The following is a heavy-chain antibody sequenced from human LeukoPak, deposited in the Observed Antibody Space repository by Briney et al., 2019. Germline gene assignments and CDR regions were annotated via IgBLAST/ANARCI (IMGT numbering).Heavy chain of an antibody. CDR1: GGSISSYY. CDR3: AGAYRGSGTSYAFDI. V-gene: IGHV4-59*12. D-gene: IGHD3-10*01. J-gene: IGHJ3*02. Sequence: SETLSLTCTVSGGSISSYYWSWIRLPPGKGLEWIGYLSKSGNTNYSPSPKSRVTISVDTSKNQFSLKLSSVTAADTAVYYCAGAYRGSGTSYAFDIWGQGTLVTVSS. CDR2: LSKSGNT.